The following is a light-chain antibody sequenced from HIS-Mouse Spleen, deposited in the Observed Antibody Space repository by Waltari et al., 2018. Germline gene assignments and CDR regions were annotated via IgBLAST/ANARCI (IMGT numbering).Light chain of an antibody. CDR3: YSTDSSGNHRV. Sequence: YLLTQPPSSALPPQQAARITCSGASSQKKYACWNQQKSRQPPVLVIYEDSKRPSGIPERFSGSSSGTMATLTISGAQVEDEADYYCYSTDSSGNHRVFGGGTKLTVL. CDR1: SSQKKY. CDR2: EDS. J-gene: IGLJ2*01. V-gene: IGLV3-10*01.